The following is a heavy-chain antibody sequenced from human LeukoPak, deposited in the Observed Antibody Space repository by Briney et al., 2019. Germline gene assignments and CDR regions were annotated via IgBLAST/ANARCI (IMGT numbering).Heavy chain of an antibody. Sequence: GGSLRLSCAASGFTFSDHYMDWVRQAPGKGLEWVGRTRNKANAYSTEYAASVKGRFTISRDGSENSLCLQMNSLRAEDTAVYYCARDVAATGQGFDYWGQGTLVTVSS. CDR1: GFTFSDHY. CDR2: TRNKANAYST. D-gene: IGHD2-15*01. V-gene: IGHV3-72*01. J-gene: IGHJ4*02. CDR3: ARDVAATGQGFDY.